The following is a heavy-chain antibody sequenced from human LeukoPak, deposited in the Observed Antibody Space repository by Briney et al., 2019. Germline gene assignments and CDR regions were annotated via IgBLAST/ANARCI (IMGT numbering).Heavy chain of an antibody. Sequence: GGSLRLSCAASGFTFSSYWMSWVRQAPGKGLEWVANIKQDGSEKYYADSVKGRFTISRDNSKNTLHLQMNSLRAEDTAVYYCARAITMIVVVIVPTGFDYWGRGTLVTVSS. CDR1: GFTFSSYW. D-gene: IGHD3-22*01. CDR3: ARAITMIVVVIVPTGFDY. V-gene: IGHV3-7*01. CDR2: IKQDGSEK. J-gene: IGHJ4*02.